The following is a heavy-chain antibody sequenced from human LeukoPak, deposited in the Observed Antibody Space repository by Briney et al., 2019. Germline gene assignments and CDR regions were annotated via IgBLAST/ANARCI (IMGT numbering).Heavy chain of an antibody. J-gene: IGHJ3*02. Sequence: ASVKVSCKASGGTFSSYAISWVRQAPGQGLEWMGGIIPILGIANYAQKFQGRVTITADKSTSTAYMELSSLRSEDTAVYYCARDVAVAGTSSDAFDIWGQGTMVTVSS. CDR3: ARDVAVAGTSSDAFDI. V-gene: IGHV1-69*10. CDR2: IIPILGIA. D-gene: IGHD6-19*01. CDR1: GGTFSSYA.